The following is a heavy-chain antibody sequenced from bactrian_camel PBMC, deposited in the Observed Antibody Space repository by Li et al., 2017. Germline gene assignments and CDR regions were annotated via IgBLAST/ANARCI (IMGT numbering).Heavy chain of an antibody. CDR1: GFTYSPYC. D-gene: IGHD1*01. J-gene: IGHJ4*01. CDR3: AAAGGDWPVRLYSCLDLEHEYNH. V-gene: IGHV3S6*01. Sequence: HVQLVESGGGSAQVGGSLKLSCEFSGFTYSPYCLGWFRQAPGEEREGVASIYIGDIGDIRGYNTEYADSVKGRFTISQDIPKKTLYLQMDNLKPEDSAMYYCAAAGGDWPVRLYSCLDLEHEYNHWGQGTQVTVS. CDR2: IYIGDIGDIRGYNT.